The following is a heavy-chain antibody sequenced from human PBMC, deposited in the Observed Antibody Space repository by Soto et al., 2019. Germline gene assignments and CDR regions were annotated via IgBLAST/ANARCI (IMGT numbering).Heavy chain of an antibody. CDR3: ARASSFRGDFDF. Sequence: PSETLSLTCAVSCGSIRSSSWWTWLRQSPGKGLEWIGEFYHAGSPHYNPSFQSRVTISADTSKNLFSLRLTSVTAADTAIYYCARASSFRGDFDFWGQGTAVTVS. V-gene: IGHV4-4*02. D-gene: IGHD2-21*01. CDR1: CGSIRSSSW. CDR2: FYHAGSP. J-gene: IGHJ3*01.